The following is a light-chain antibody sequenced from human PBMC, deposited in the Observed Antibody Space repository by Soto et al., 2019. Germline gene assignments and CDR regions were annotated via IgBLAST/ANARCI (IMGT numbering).Light chain of an antibody. CDR1: QSVRSY. Sequence: ENVLTQSPATLSVSPGDTATLSCRASQSVRSYLAWYQQKPGQAPRLLISDASNRATGVPARFSGSGSGTDFALSISSLEPEDFAVYYCQQRYNGWTFGPGTKVEI. J-gene: IGKJ1*01. V-gene: IGKV3-11*01. CDR3: QQRYNGWT. CDR2: DAS.